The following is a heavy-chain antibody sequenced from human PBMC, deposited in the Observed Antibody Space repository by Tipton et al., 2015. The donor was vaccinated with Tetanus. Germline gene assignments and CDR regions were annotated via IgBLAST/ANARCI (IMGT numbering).Heavy chain of an antibody. CDR1: GSSMSSYY. CDR3: ARVKVSVYCPPVTSFLHS. D-gene: IGHD2-8*01. V-gene: IGHV4-59*01. J-gene: IGHJ4*02. CDR2: ITYSAST. Sequence: TLSLTCSVSGSSMSSYYWSWIRQTPGERLEWIAYITYSASTKYNPSFRSRVTMSLQASKNEFSLRLSSVTAADTAVYHCARVKVSVYCPPVTSFLHSRGQAPRVSVSS.